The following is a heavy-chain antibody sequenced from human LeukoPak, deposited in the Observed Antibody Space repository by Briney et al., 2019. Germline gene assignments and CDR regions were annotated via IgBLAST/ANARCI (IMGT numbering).Heavy chain of an antibody. D-gene: IGHD6-19*01. CDR2: IRSKADTYTT. J-gene: IGHJ4*02. CDR3: TREYSSGWPFDF. CDR1: GFTFSASA. Sequence: GGSLKLSCAASGFTFSASAEHWVRRASGKGLEWVGRIRSKADTYTTSYAASVKGRFTISRDDSKNTAFLQLNSLKTEDTAVYYCTREYSSGWPFDFWGQGTLVTVSS. V-gene: IGHV3-73*01.